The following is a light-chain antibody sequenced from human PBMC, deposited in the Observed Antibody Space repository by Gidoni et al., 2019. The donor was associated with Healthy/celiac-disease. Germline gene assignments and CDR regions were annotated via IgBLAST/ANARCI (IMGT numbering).Light chain of an antibody. V-gene: IGLV3-21*04. Sequence: SYVLTQPPSVSVAPGKTARITCGGNNIGSKSVHWYQQKPGQAPVLVIYYDSDRPSGIPERFSGSNSGNTATLTISRVEAGDEADYYCQVWDSSSDHPGVFGGGTKLTX. CDR3: QVWDSSSDHPGV. J-gene: IGLJ3*02. CDR2: YDS. CDR1: NIGSKS.